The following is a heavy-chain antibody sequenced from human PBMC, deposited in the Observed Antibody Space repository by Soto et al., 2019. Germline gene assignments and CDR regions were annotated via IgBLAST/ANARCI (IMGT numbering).Heavy chain of an antibody. J-gene: IGHJ4*02. CDR3: ARDVGKNY. CDR2: IHSSGNV. V-gene: IGHV4-4*07. Sequence: SETLSLTCSVSGSSVSSYYWSWFRQPVGKGLEWIGRIHSSGNVNYNPSLESRVTMSLDTSKNQFSLRLSSLTAADTALYLCARDVGKNYWGQGTRVTVSS. D-gene: IGHD3-10*01. CDR1: GSSVSSYY.